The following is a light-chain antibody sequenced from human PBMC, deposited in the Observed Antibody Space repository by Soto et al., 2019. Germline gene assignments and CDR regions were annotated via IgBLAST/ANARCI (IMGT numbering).Light chain of an antibody. CDR2: DAS. Sequence: EIVLTQSPGTLSLSPGERATLSCRASQSVRGSYLGWYQQKPGQAPRLLIYDASRRATGIPDRFSGSGSWTDFTRTISGLEPEDSAVYYCEQYGASPGTFGQGTKVEIK. V-gene: IGKV3-20*01. J-gene: IGKJ1*01. CDR3: EQYGASPGT. CDR1: QSVRGSY.